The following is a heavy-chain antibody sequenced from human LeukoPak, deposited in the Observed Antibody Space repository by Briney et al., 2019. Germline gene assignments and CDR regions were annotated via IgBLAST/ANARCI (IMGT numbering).Heavy chain of an antibody. CDR1: GFTFSSYS. D-gene: IGHD4-11*01. CDR3: ARAGTTVTAYTYYYYLDV. Sequence: PGGSLRLSCAASGFTFSSYSMNWVRQAPGKGLEWVSSISSSSRYIYYADSVKGRFTISRDDAKNSLYLQMSSLRAEDTAVYYCARAGTTVTAYTYYYYLDVWGKGTTVTVSS. J-gene: IGHJ6*03. CDR2: ISSSSRYI. V-gene: IGHV3-21*01.